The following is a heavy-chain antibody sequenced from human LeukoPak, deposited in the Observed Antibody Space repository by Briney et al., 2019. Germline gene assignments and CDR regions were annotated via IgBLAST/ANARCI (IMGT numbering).Heavy chain of an antibody. D-gene: IGHD6-13*01. J-gene: IGHJ4*02. CDR1: GFTFSSYA. Sequence: GGSLRLSCAASGFTFSSYAMHWVRQAPGKGLEWVAVITYDGSNKYYADSVKGRFTISRDNSKNTLYLQMSSLRAEDTAVYYCARISSWYERGPFDYWGQGTLVTVSS. CDR3: ARISSWYERGPFDY. CDR2: ITYDGSNK. V-gene: IGHV3-30-3*01.